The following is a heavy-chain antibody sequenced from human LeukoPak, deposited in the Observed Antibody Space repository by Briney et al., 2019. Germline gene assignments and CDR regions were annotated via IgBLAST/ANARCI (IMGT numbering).Heavy chain of an antibody. CDR2: INHSGST. CDR3: VRADGRDGYKGLVDY. D-gene: IGHD5-24*01. CDR1: GGSFSGYY. J-gene: IGHJ4*02. V-gene: IGHV4-34*01. Sequence: SETLSLTCAVYGGSFSGYYWSWIRQPPGKGLEWIGEINHSGSTNYNPSLKSRVTLSVDTSRNQFSLKLNSVTAADAAVYYCVRADGRDGYKGLVDYWGKGTLVTVSS.